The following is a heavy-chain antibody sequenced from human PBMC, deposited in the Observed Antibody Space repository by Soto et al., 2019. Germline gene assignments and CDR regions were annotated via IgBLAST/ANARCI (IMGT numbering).Heavy chain of an antibody. V-gene: IGHV3-30*18. CDR2: MSYDGNKK. J-gene: IGHJ4*02. D-gene: IGHD2-2*01. CDR1: EFTFKSYG. CDR3: AKDSYRGDIVLTPAPYGNDY. Sequence: QVQLVESGGGVVQAGRSLRLSCVASEFTFKSYGVHWVRQAPGKGLAWVAVMSYDGNKKHYADSVRGRFTISRDNSKNTLYLQMHSLRTEDTAVYYCAKDSYRGDIVLTPAPYGNDYWGQGTLVTVSS.